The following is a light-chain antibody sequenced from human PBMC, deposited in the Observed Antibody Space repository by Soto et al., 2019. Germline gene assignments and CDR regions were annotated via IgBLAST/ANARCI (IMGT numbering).Light chain of an antibody. Sequence: EIVMTQSPASLSVSPGERATLSFRASQSIRSDLAWYQQRPGQAPRHLTYDASTRAAGIPARFIGSGSGTEFTLTISSLQSEDFAVYHCQQYNNWPPYTVGPGTNVDI. CDR2: DAS. V-gene: IGKV3-15*01. CDR1: QSIRSD. CDR3: QQYNNWPPYT. J-gene: IGKJ3*01.